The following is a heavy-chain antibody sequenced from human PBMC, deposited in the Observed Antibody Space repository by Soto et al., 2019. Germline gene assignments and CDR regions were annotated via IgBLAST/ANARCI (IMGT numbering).Heavy chain of an antibody. CDR3: ARDFRTIPIVGVSRVSGMVV. CDR2: INPSGVST. V-gene: IGHV1-46*01. Sequence: QVQLAQSGAEVKKPGASVKVSGKSSGYTFTRYYVHWVRQAPGQGLAWMGVINPSGVSTRYAQKFQGIVTMSRDTSTSTGYIALSSLRSEDTAVYYCARDFRTIPIVGVSRVSGMVVWGQGTTVTVSS. J-gene: IGHJ6*02. CDR1: GYTFTRYY. D-gene: IGHD3-3*01.